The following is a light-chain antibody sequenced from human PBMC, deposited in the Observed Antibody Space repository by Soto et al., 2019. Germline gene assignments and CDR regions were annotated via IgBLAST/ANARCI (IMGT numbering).Light chain of an antibody. Sequence: EIVLTQSPGTLSLSPGGRATLSCRASRSVSSNFLAWYQQKPGQAPRLLIYGASSRATVIPDRFSGSGSGTDFTLTISRLEPEDFAVYYCQQYGSSPPLTFGGGTRVEIK. CDR2: GAS. CDR1: RSVSSNF. CDR3: QQYGSSPPLT. V-gene: IGKV3-20*01. J-gene: IGKJ4*01.